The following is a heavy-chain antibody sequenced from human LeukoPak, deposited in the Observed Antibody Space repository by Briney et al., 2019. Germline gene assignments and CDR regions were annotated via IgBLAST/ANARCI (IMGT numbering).Heavy chain of an antibody. CDR2: IKTDGSIT. J-gene: IGHJ4*02. D-gene: IGHD2-21*02. CDR1: GFTFSSYW. V-gene: IGHV3-74*01. Sequence: PGGSLRLSCAASGFTFSSYWMCWVRQDPGKGLAWVSCIKTDGSITAYAGSVKGRFTISRDNAKNTLYLQMNSLRADVTAVYYCARDGDAPMTDFDYWGQGTLVTVSS. CDR3: ARDGDAPMTDFDY.